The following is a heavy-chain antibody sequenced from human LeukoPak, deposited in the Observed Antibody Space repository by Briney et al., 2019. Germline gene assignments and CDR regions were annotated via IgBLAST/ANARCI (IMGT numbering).Heavy chain of an antibody. CDR3: ARDPGYSSGWYGGDYFDY. V-gene: IGHV4-4*07. CDR2: IYTSGST. Sequence: SETLSLTCTVSGGSISSYYWSWIRQPAGKGLEWIGRIYTSGSTNYNPSLKRRVTISVDTSKNQFSLKLSSVTAADTAVYYCARDPGYSSGWYGGDYFDYWGQGTLVTVSS. CDR1: GGSISSYY. D-gene: IGHD6-19*01. J-gene: IGHJ4*02.